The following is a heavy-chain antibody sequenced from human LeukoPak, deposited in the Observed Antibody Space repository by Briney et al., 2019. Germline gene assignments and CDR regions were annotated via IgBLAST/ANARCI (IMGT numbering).Heavy chain of an antibody. J-gene: IGHJ3*02. CDR3: ARDFPMIPVPITSRNSFDI. Sequence: ASVKVSCKASGYTFTDYSITWVRQAPGQGLEVMGWISTYNGNTNYAQKFQGRVALTTDTSTSTAYMELRSLTSDDTAVFYCARDFPMIPVPITSRNSFDIWGQGTMVTVSS. CDR1: GYTFTDYS. CDR2: ISTYNGNT. V-gene: IGHV1-18*01. D-gene: IGHD3-22*01.